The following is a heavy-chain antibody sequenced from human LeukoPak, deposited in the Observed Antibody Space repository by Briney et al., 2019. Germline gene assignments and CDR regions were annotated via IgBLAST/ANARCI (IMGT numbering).Heavy chain of an antibody. D-gene: IGHD3-16*02. V-gene: IGHV3-23*01. CDR3: AKVKSGSYRGGDFDY. CDR1: GFSVSNNY. J-gene: IGHJ4*02. CDR2: VSSSGGST. Sequence: PGGSLRLSCAVSGFSVSNNYMNWVRQAPGKGLEWVSVVSSSGGSTYYADSVKGRFTISRDNSKNTLSLQMSSLRAEDTAVYYCAKVKSGSYRGGDFDYWGQGTLVTVSS.